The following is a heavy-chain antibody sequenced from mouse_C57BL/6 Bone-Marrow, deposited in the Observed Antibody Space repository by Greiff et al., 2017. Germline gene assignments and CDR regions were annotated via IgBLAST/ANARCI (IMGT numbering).Heavy chain of an antibody. J-gene: IGHJ2*01. Sequence: QVQLQQPGAELVMPGASVKLSCKASGYAFTSYWMHWVKQRPGNGLEWIGEIDPSDSYTNYNQKFKGKSTLTVDKSSSTAYLQLSSLTSEDSAFYYCALCYSNGGCRGQGGTRTVSS. CDR1: GYAFTSYW. CDR2: IDPSDSYT. CDR3: ALCYSNGGC. V-gene: IGHV1-69*01. D-gene: IGHD2-5*01.